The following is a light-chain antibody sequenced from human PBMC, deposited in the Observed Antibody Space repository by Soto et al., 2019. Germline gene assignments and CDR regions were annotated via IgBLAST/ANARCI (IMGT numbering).Light chain of an antibody. J-gene: IGLJ3*02. CDR2: EVS. CDR1: SSDVGGYKY. V-gene: IGLV2-14*01. CDR3: TSYTSISTGV. Sequence: QSALTQPASVSGSPGQSITISCTGTSSDVGGYKYVSWYQQHPGKAPKLLIFEVSNRPSGVSKRFSGSKSGNTASLTISGLQAEDEADYYCTSYTSISTGVFGGGTKLTVL.